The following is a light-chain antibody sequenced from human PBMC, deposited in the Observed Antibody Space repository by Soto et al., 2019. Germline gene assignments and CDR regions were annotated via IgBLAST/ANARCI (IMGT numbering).Light chain of an antibody. CDR3: QHYYNIPFT. Sequence: DIVMTQSPDSLAVSLGERVTINCKSSQSVLHSSNNKNKLAWYQQKPGQPPKLLIYWASTRESGVPDRFSGSGSGTDFSLTISSLQAEDVAVYYCQHYYNIPFTFGPGTKVDIK. J-gene: IGKJ3*01. CDR1: QSVLHSSNNKNK. V-gene: IGKV4-1*01. CDR2: WAS.